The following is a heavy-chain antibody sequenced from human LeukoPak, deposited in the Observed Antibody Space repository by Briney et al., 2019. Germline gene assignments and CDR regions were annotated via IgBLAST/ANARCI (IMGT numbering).Heavy chain of an antibody. J-gene: IGHJ4*02. CDR2: IYYSGST. Sequence: SETLSLTCTVPGGSIGNSTFYWGWIRQPPGKGLEWIGTIYYSGSTYYNPSLKSRVTISVDTSKNQFSLQLSSVTATDTAVYYCARHGVTTTGYYWDWGQGTLVTVSS. V-gene: IGHV4-39*01. CDR1: GGSIGNSTFY. D-gene: IGHD3-9*01. CDR3: ARHGVTTTGYYWD.